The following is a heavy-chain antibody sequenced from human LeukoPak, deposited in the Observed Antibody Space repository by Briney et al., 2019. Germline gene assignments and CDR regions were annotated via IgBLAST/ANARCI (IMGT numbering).Heavy chain of an antibody. CDR3: ARAPGIAAAGTHFDF. J-gene: IGHJ4*02. V-gene: IGHV4-59*01. Sequence: SETLSLTCTVSGGSLSSYYWSWIRQPPGKGLEWIGYIYYSGSAKYNPSLKSRVTISVDASKNQFSLKLSSVTAGDTAVYYCARAPGIAAAGTHFDFWGQGTLVTVSS. D-gene: IGHD6-13*01. CDR1: GGSLSSYY. CDR2: IYYSGSA.